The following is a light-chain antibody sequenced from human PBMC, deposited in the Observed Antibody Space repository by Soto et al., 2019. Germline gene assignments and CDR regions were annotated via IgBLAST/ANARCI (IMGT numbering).Light chain of an antibody. V-gene: IGLV2-14*01. CDR2: DVT. CDR1: SSDVGGYNY. J-gene: IGLJ2*01. Sequence: QSALTQPASVSGSPGQSITISCTGTSSDVGGYNYVSWYQQHPGKAPKLMIYDVTNRPSGVSNRFSGSKSGNTASLTISGLQVEDEAHYYCSSYTSRSPYVVFGGGTKVTVL. CDR3: SSYTSRSPYVV.